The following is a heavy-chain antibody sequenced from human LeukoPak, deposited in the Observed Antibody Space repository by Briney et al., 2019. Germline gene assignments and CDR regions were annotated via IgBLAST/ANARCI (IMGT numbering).Heavy chain of an antibody. D-gene: IGHD2-2*02. J-gene: IGHJ3*02. Sequence: SETLSHTPIETEGSIISYYWCWMPQPAGKGLEWIGRIYTSGSTNYTPSLTSRVTMPVDTSKNQSSLKLNSVTAADTAVYYCARVRSIVVVPSAIGGDAFDIWGQGTMVTVSS. CDR3: ARVRSIVVVPSAIGGDAFDI. CDR2: IYTSGST. CDR1: EGSIISYY. V-gene: IGHV4-4*07.